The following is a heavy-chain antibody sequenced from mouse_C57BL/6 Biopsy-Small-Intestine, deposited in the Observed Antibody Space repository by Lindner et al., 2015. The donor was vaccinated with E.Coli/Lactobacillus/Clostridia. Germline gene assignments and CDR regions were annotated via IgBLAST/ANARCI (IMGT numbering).Heavy chain of an antibody. Sequence: SVKVSCKTSGYSFTNYGISWVRQAPGQGLEWMAYSSIYDDNIRYAQKFQGRVTVTTDTSTSTGYMELRSLRSDDTAVYYCTRGEQWLVHYWGQGTLVTVSS. CDR3: TRGEQWLVHY. J-gene: IGHJ4*01. CDR1: GYSFTNYG. CDR2: SSIYDDNI. V-gene: IGHV1S61*01. D-gene: IGHD6-1*01.